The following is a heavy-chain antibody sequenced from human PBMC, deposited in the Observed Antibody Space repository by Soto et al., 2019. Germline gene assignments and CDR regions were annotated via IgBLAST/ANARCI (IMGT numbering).Heavy chain of an antibody. CDR1: GYTLTTYP. CDR2: ITGASGDT. D-gene: IGHD3-9*01. V-gene: IGHV1-3*01. Sequence: ASVKVSCKASGYTLTTYPLHWVRQAPGQSLEWMGYITGASGDTRYSQKFHDRVTITRDTSANTAYLELNSLTSEDTAVYYCATALRFVDYLLKRWGQGTLVTVSS. CDR3: ATALRFVDYLLKR. J-gene: IGHJ4*02.